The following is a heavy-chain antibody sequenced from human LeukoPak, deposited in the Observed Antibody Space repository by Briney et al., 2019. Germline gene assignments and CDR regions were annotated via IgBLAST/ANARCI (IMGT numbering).Heavy chain of an antibody. D-gene: IGHD6-13*01. CDR1: GYTFTSYG. V-gene: IGHV1-18*01. CDR2: ISAYNGNT. Sequence: ASVKVSCKASGYTFTSYGISWVRQAPGQGLEWMGWISAYNGNTNYAQKFQGRVTMTRDTSTSTVYMELSSLRSEDTAVYYCAAVNHYQQLPIDYWGQGTLVTVSS. J-gene: IGHJ4*02. CDR3: AAVNHYQQLPIDY.